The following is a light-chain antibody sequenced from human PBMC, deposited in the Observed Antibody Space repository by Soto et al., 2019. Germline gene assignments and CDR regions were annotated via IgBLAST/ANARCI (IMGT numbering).Light chain of an antibody. CDR1: QGISSY. V-gene: IGKV1-9*01. CDR2: TAS. J-gene: IGKJ4*01. CDR3: QQQHSYPVT. Sequence: DSQLTQSPSFLSASVGDRVTITCRASQGISSYLAWYQQKPGKAPNLLIYTASTLQSGVPSRFSGSGSATEFTLTISSLPPEAFATYYCQQQHSYPVTFGGGKKLELK.